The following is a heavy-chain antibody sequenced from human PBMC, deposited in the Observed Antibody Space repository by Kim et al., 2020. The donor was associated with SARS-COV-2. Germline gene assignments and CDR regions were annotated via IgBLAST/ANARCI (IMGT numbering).Heavy chain of an antibody. J-gene: IGHJ5*02. CDR3: ARGPTDYFELNFGP. Sequence: ADSVKGRCTISSDNAKNTLYLQMNGLRAEDTAVYYCARGPTDYFELNFGPWGQGTLVTVST. V-gene: IGHV3-74*01. D-gene: IGHD3-22*01.